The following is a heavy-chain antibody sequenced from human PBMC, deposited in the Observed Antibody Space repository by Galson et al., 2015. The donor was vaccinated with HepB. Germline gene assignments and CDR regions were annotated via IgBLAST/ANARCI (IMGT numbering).Heavy chain of an antibody. V-gene: IGHV3-53*01. Sequence: SLRLSCAASGFTVSSNYMSWVRQAPGKGLEWVSITYSSGSTYYVDSMKGRFTISRDSSKNTLYLHMNSLRAEDTAVYYCARGYSNNWFSGLGYWGQGTLVTVSS. CDR2: TYSSGST. D-gene: IGHD1-26*01. J-gene: IGHJ4*02. CDR1: GFTVSSNY. CDR3: ARGYSNNWFSGLGY.